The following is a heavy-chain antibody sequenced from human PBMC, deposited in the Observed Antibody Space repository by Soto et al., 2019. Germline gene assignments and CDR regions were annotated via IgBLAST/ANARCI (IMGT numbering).Heavy chain of an antibody. D-gene: IGHD6-6*01. CDR3: ARIHSSSSSDMDV. J-gene: IGHJ6*02. CDR1: GDSVSSNSAA. Sequence: PSQTLSLTCAISGDSVSSNSAAWNWIRPSPSRGLEWLGRTYYRSKWYYGCAVSVKSRITIKPDTSKNQFSLQLNSVTPEDTAVYYCARIHSSSSSDMDVWGQGTTVTVSS. V-gene: IGHV6-1*01. CDR2: TYYRSKWYY.